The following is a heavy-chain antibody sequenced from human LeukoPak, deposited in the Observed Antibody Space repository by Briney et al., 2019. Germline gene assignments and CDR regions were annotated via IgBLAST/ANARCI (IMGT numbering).Heavy chain of an antibody. V-gene: IGHV1-69*05. J-gene: IGHJ6*03. CDR1: GGTFSSYA. CDR3: AGAEGIAVAQLRFDYYYYMDV. Sequence: ASVKVSCKASGGTFSSYAISWVRQAPGQGLEWMGGIIPIFGTANYAQKFQGRVTITTDESTRTAYMELSSLRSEDTAVYYCAGAEGIAVAQLRFDYYYYMDVWGKGTTVTVSS. D-gene: IGHD6-19*01. CDR2: IIPIFGTA.